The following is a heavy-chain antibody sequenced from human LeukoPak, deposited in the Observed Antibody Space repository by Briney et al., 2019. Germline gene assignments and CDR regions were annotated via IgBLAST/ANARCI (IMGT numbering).Heavy chain of an antibody. CDR1: GYTFTGYY. Sequence: ASVKVSCKASGYTFTGYYMHWVRQAPGQGLEWMGWINPNSGGTNYAQKFQGRVTMTRDTSISTAYMELSRLGSDDTAVYYCARGVAYCGGDCYPIAPWGQGTLVTVSS. CDR3: ARGVAYCGGDCYPIAP. J-gene: IGHJ5*02. D-gene: IGHD2-21*02. CDR2: INPNSGGT. V-gene: IGHV1-2*02.